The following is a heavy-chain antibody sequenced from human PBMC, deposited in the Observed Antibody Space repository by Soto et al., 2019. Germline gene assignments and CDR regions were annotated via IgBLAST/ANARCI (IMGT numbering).Heavy chain of an antibody. CDR2: IYWDDAK. CDR3: EQRILRTVFGLVTSTEIYFDY. V-gene: IGHV2-5*02. Sequence: QITLNESGPTVVKPAETLTLTCTFSGFSLTTSLVGVGWIRQSPGKDLEWLALIYWDDAKRYSVSLKSRLTIREESPKNQVVLTMDSVAPADTATYYCEQRILRTVFGLVTSTEIYFDYGGQGTTVVGSS. D-gene: IGHD3-3*01. J-gene: IGHJ4*02. CDR1: GFSLTTSLVG.